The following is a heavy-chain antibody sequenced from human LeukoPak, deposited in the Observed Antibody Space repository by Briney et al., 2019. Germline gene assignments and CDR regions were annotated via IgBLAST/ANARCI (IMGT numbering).Heavy chain of an antibody. V-gene: IGHV1-18*01. J-gene: IGHJ4*02. CDR2: ISAYNGNT. CDR1: GYTFTSYG. CDR3: ATLAAVRGYSSSWYEYYFDY. Sequence: ASVKVSCKASGYTFTSYGISWVRQAPGQGLEWMGWISAYNGNTNYAQKLQGRVTMTTDTSTSTAYMELRSLRSEDTAVYYCATLAAVRGYSSSWYEYYFDYWGQGTLVTVSS. D-gene: IGHD6-13*01.